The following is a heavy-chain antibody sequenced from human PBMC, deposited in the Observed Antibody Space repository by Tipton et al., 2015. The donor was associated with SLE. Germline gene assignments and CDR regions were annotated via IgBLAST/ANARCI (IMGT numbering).Heavy chain of an antibody. CDR2: IYYSGST. J-gene: IGHJ2*01. D-gene: IGHD1-26*01. Sequence: WVRQAPGKGLEWIGSIYYSGSTYYNPSLKSRVTISVDTSKNQFSLKLSSVTAADTAVYYCARHSEWEPGLFDLWGRGTLVTVSS. V-gene: IGHV4-39*01. CDR3: ARHSEWEPGLFDL.